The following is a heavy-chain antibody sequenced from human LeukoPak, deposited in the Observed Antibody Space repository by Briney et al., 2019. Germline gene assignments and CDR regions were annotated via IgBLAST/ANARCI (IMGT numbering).Heavy chain of an antibody. V-gene: IGHV1-2*02. CDR3: ARAEGGTYYYYYYYMDV. D-gene: IGHD2-15*01. J-gene: IGHJ6*03. Sequence: ASVRVSCKASAYTFTAYFIHWVRQAPGQGLEWMGWINPNSGGTNYAQKFQGRVTMTRDTSISTAYIELSRLRSDDTAVYYCARAEGGTYYYYYYYMDVWGKGTTVTVSS. CDR2: INPNSGGT. CDR1: AYTFTAYF.